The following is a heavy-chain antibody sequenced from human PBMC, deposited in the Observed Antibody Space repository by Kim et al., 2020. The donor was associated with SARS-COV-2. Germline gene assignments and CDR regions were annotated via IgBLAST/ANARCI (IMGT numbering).Heavy chain of an antibody. CDR1: GYAFTGFY. CDR2: INPNSGDT. CDR3: ARSRTNGDAEDFQY. J-gene: IGHJ1*01. Sequence: ASVKVSCKASGYAFTGFYMHWVRQAPGQGLEWMGWINPNSGDTNYAQKFQGRVTVTRDTSINTAYMELSSLRSDDTAVYYCARSRTNGDAEDFQYWGQGTLVTVSS. V-gene: IGHV1-2*02. D-gene: IGHD7-27*01.